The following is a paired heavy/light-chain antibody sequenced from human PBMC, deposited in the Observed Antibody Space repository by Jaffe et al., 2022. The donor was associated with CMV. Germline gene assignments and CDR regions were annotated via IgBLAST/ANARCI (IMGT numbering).Heavy chain of an antibody. CDR1: GGSFSNYQ. J-gene: IGHJ6*03. V-gene: IGHV4-34*01. D-gene: IGHD1-26*01. CDR3: ARVQRTVRYSGGFLAWGPKETRDTYYHYMDV. Sequence: QVQLQQWGAGLLKPSETLSLTCAVSGGSFSNYQWSWIRQPPGMGLEWIGDISHSGSVNYNPSLKSRVTISLDTSTKQFSLVLYSVTAADTAIYYCARVQRTVRYSGGFLAWGPKETRDTYYHYMDVWGKGTTVIVSS. CDR2: ISHSGSV.
Light chain of an antibody. V-gene: IGLV3-19*01. CDR3: NSRDNSDNHWV. Sequence: SSELTQDPAVSVALGQTVRITCQGDSLRSYSASWYQQRPGQAPLLVIYDKNYRPSGIPDRFSGSSSGNTASLTITGAQAEDEADYYCNSRDNSDNHWVFGGGTRLTVL. CDR2: DKN. CDR1: SLRSYS. J-gene: IGLJ3*02.